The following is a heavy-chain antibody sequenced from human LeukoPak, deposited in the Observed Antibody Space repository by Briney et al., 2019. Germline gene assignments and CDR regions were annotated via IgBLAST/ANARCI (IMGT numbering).Heavy chain of an antibody. D-gene: IGHD2-15*01. CDR1: GVPISTFY. CDR3: ARHLRCCSGGTCYSSDAFDI. CDR2: FPYSGST. Sequence: SETLSLNCTVSGVPISTFYWSWIRQPPGEGPELVGDFPYSGSTNYNPSLQSRITISVDTSKNQYSLKLSSVTAADTAVYYCARHLRCCSGGTCYSSDAFDIWGRGTMVTVSS. J-gene: IGHJ3*02. V-gene: IGHV4-59*08.